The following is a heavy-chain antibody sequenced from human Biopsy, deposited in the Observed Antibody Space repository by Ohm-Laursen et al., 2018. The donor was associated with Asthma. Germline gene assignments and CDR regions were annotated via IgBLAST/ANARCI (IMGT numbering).Heavy chain of an antibody. CDR2: IYYSGNT. CDR1: GGSISRGGYY. D-gene: IGHD1-1*01. CDR3: ARDGGLTSYPGTFHI. Sequence: QTLSPTCAVSGGSISRGGYYWTWIRQHPGKGLEWIGYIYYSGNTYYNPSLKSQVTVSVATSKNQLSKRLSCVTAADTAVYYCARDGGLTSYPGTFHIWGQGTMVTVSS. J-gene: IGHJ3*02. V-gene: IGHV4-31*02.